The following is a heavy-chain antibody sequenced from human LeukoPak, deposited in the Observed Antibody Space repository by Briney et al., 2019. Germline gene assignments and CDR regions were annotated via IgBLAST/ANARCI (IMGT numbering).Heavy chain of an antibody. Sequence: GESLKISCKGSGYSFTSYWIGWVRQMPGKGLDCMGIIYPGDSDTRYSPSFQGQVTISADKSISTAYLQWSSLKASDTAMYYCARHVAIEKLRNWFDPWGQGTLVTVSS. CDR2: IYPGDSDT. CDR1: GYSFTSYW. V-gene: IGHV5-51*01. J-gene: IGHJ5*02. D-gene: IGHD1-7*01. CDR3: ARHVAIEKLRNWFDP.